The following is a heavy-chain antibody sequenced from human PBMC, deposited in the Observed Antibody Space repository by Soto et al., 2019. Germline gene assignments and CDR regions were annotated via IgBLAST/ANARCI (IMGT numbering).Heavy chain of an antibody. V-gene: IGHV3-23*01. CDR1: GVTFSHYA. Sequence: GGVLILTFTASGVTFSHYAMSWVRQAPGKGLEWVSVISGSGGSIYYADSVKGRFTISRDNSKNTLYLQMNSLRAEDTAVYYCARDPDGYIRTLDYWGQGTLVTVSS. CDR3: ARDPDGYIRTLDY. J-gene: IGHJ4*02. D-gene: IGHD5-12*01. CDR2: ISGSGGSI.